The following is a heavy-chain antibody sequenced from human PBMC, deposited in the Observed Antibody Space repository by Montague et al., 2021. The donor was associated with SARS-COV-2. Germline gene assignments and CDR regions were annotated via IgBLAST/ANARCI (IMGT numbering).Heavy chain of an antibody. J-gene: IGHJ6*02. CDR3: ARDDIVLQGVTKGMDV. CDR1: GGSISSSNYY. CDR2: MYYSGST. D-gene: IGHD3-10*01. V-gene: IGHV4-39*07. Sequence: SETLSLTCTVSGGSISSSNYYWGWLRQPPGKGLEWIGNMYYSGSTYYNPSLKSRVTISIDTSKNQFSLKLSSVTAADTAVYYCARDDIVLQGVTKGMDVWGQGATGTVSS.